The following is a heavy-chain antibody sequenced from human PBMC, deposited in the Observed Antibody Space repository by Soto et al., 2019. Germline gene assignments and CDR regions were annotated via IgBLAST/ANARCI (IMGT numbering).Heavy chain of an antibody. Sequence: QVQLQESGPGLVKPSETLSLTCTVSGGSVSSGSYYWSWIRQPPGKGLEWIGYIYYSGITNYNPSGKSRVSNSVETTKNEYCLRLVYFTDAHTAEDSCARGIEGWYQGRYYYGMEVLGQGTTVTVSS. CDR3: ARGIEGWYQGRYYYGMEV. CDR2: IYYSGIT. CDR1: GGSVSSGSYY. V-gene: IGHV4-61*01. D-gene: IGHD6-19*01. J-gene: IGHJ6*02.